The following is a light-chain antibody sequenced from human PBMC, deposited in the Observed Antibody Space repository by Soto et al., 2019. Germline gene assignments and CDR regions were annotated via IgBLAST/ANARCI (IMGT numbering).Light chain of an antibody. J-gene: IGKJ2*01. V-gene: IGKV1-5*01. Sequence: DIQMTQSPSTLSASVVDRVTITCRASQSISSWLAWYQQKPGKAPKVLIYDASSLESGVPSRFSGSGSGTEFTLTISSLQPDDFATYYCQQYNSYSSFTFGQGTKVDIK. CDR3: QQYNSYSSFT. CDR1: QSISSW. CDR2: DAS.